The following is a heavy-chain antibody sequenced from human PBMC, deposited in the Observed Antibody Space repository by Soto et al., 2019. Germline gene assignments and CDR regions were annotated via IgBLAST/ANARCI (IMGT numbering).Heavy chain of an antibody. J-gene: IGHJ4*02. Sequence: SETLSLTCTVSGGSISSGDYYWSWIRQPPGKGLEWIGSIYYSGSTYYNPSLKSRVTISVDTSKNQFSLKLSSVTAADTAVYYCARQRTTVVTQAYFDHWGQGAPVTVSS. D-gene: IGHD2-21*02. CDR2: IYYSGST. CDR3: ARQRTTVVTQAYFDH. V-gene: IGHV4-39*01. CDR1: GGSISSGDYY.